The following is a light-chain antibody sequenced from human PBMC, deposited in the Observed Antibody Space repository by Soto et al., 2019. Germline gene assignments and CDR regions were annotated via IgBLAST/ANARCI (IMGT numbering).Light chain of an antibody. CDR2: KAS. V-gene: IGKV1-5*03. CDR1: QSISSW. CDR3: QQYKGT. Sequence: DIQMTQSPSTLSASVGDRVTITCRASQSISSWLAWYQQKPGKAPKLLIYKASSLESGVPSRFIGSGSGTEFTLTISSLPPDDFATYYCQQYKGTFGQGTKVEIK. J-gene: IGKJ1*01.